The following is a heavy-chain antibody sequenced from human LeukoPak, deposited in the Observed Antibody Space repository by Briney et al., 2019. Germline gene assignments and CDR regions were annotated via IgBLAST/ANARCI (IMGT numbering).Heavy chain of an antibody. Sequence: GSLSLSCAASAFIFNNYYMSWIRQAPEKGLECVSYISNSGSTMFYADSVKGRFTISRDNAKNSLYLQMNSLRAEDTAVYYCARVGRSGGVFDSWGQGTLVTVSS. J-gene: IGHJ4*02. D-gene: IGHD3-10*01. CDR3: ARVGRSGGVFDS. CDR1: AFIFNNYY. V-gene: IGHV3-11*04. CDR2: ISNSGSTM.